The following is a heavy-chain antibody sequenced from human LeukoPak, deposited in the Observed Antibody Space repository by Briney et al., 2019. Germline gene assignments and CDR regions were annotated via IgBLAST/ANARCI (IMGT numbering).Heavy chain of an antibody. CDR2: INPNSGGT. CDR3: ARDKGGSGYATFDY. D-gene: IGHD5-12*01. Sequence: ASVKVSCKASGYTFTGYYMHWVRQAPGQGLEWMGWINPNSGGTNYAQKFQGRVTMTRDTSISTAYMELSRLRSDDTAVYYCARDKGGSGYATFDYWGQGTLVTVSS. CDR1: GYTFTGYY. J-gene: IGHJ4*02. V-gene: IGHV1-2*02.